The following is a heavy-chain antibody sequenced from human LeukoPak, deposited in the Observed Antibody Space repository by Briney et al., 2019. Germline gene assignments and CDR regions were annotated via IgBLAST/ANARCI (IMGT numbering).Heavy chain of an antibody. Sequence: SVKVSCKASGYTFSSYAISWVRQAPGQGLEWMGRIIPIFGTANYAQKFQGRVTITTDESTSTAYMELSSLRSEDTAVYYCARDCSSTSCYGQLPSYYFDYWGQGTLVTVSS. CDR2: IIPIFGTA. CDR1: GYTFSSYA. D-gene: IGHD2-2*01. CDR3: ARDCSSTSCYGQLPSYYFDY. J-gene: IGHJ4*02. V-gene: IGHV1-69*05.